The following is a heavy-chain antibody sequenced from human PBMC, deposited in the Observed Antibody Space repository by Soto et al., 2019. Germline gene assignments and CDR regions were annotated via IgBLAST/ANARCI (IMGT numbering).Heavy chain of an antibody. Sequence: GGSLRLSCAASGFAFSNYAMHWVRQAPGKGLEWVSSISTSIDATYYADSVKGRFTISRDDTKNTLYLQMNSLRAEDSAVYYCAKDRTVAARNFDYWGQGTQVTVSS. D-gene: IGHD6-6*01. CDR1: GFAFSNYA. V-gene: IGHV3-23*01. CDR3: AKDRTVAARNFDY. CDR2: ISTSIDAT. J-gene: IGHJ4*02.